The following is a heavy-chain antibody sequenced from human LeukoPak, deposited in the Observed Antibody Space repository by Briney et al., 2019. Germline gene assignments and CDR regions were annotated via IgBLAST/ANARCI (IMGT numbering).Heavy chain of an antibody. CDR2: ISDNGGDR. J-gene: IGHJ4*02. Sequence: PGGSLRLSCAASGFTFNKYAMSWVRQAPGKGLEWVSAISDNGGDRKYADSVKGRFTISRDNSKNTLYLQMNSPRAEDTAVYYCAKESQQLPRLYYFDYWGQGTLVTVSS. D-gene: IGHD6-13*01. CDR1: GFTFNKYA. V-gene: IGHV3-23*01. CDR3: AKESQQLPRLYYFDY.